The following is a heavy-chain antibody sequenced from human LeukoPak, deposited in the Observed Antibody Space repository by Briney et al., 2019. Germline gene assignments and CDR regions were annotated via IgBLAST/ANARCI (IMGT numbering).Heavy chain of an antibody. CDR3: AKDRRHYGGKSLDAFDI. Sequence: GGSLRLSCAASGFTFSSYAMSWVRQAPGKGLEWVSGISGSGGSTHYADSVKGRFTISRDNSKNTLYLQMNSLRAEDTAVYYCAKDRRHYGGKSLDAFDIWGQGTMVTVSS. CDR1: GFTFSSYA. J-gene: IGHJ3*02. D-gene: IGHD4-23*01. V-gene: IGHV3-23*01. CDR2: ISGSGGST.